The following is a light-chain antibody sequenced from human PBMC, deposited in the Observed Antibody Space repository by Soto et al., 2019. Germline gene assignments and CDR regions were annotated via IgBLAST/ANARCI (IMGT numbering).Light chain of an antibody. Sequence: EIVLTQSPGTLSLSPGERATLSCRASQSVSSSYLAWYQQKPGQAPRLLIYGASSRATGIPDRFSCRGSGTDFTLTISRLEPEDFAVYYCQQYGSSPRTFGQGTKVEIK. CDR3: QQYGSSPRT. CDR1: QSVSSSY. J-gene: IGKJ1*01. V-gene: IGKV3-20*01. CDR2: GAS.